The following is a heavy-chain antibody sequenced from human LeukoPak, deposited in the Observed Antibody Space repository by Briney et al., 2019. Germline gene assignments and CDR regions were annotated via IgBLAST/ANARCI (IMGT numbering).Heavy chain of an antibody. CDR1: GGSISSYY. J-gene: IGHJ4*02. V-gene: IGHV4-59*08. CDR2: IYFSGST. D-gene: IGHD5-12*01. CDR3: GRHAVGYGNYFDF. Sequence: SETLSLTCTVSGGSISSYYWSWIRQPPGKGLEWIGYIYFSGSTKYSPSLESRVTISVDASKNQFSLRLSSVTAADTAVYYCGRHAVGYGNYFDFWSQGTLVTVSS.